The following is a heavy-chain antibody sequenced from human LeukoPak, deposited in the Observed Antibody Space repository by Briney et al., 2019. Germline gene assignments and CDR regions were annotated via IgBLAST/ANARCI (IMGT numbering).Heavy chain of an antibody. V-gene: IGHV3-66*01. D-gene: IGHD3-22*01. CDR3: ARDPQGEYYDSSAHGDY. Sequence: GGSLRLSCAASGFTVSSNYMSWVRQAPGKGLEWVSVIYSGGSTYYADSVKGRFTISRDNSKNTLYLQMNSLRAEDTAVYYCARDPQGEYYDSSAHGDYWGQGTLVTVSS. J-gene: IGHJ4*02. CDR1: GFTVSSNY. CDR2: IYSGGST.